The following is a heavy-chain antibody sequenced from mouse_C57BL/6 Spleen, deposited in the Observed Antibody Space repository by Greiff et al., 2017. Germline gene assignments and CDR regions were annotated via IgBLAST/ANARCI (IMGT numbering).Heavy chain of an antibody. CDR3: ARDRYYYGSRGYFDY. J-gene: IGHJ2*01. CDR1: GFTFSDYG. CDR2: ISSGSSTI. Sequence: EVHLVESGGGLVKPGGSLKLSCAASGFTFSDYGMHWVRQAPEKGLEWVAYISSGSSTIYYADTVKGRFTISRDNAKNTLFLQMTSLRSEDTAMYYCARDRYYYGSRGYFDYWGQGTTLTVSS. V-gene: IGHV5-17*01. D-gene: IGHD1-1*01.